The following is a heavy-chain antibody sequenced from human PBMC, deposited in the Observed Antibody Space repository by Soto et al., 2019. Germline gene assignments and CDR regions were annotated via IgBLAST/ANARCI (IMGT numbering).Heavy chain of an antibody. V-gene: IGHV3-48*01. Sequence: GGSLRLSCAASGFPFSSYSMNWVRQAPGKGLEWVSYISSSSSTIYYADSVKGRFTISRDNSKNTLYLQMNSLRAEDTAVYYCTRPGPLTTVTTYASDIWGQGTMVTVSS. CDR1: GFPFSSYS. CDR2: ISSSSSTI. CDR3: TRPGPLTTVTTYASDI. J-gene: IGHJ3*02. D-gene: IGHD4-17*01.